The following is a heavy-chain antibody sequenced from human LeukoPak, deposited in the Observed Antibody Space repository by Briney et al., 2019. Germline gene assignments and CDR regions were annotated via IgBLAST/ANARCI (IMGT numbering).Heavy chain of an antibody. CDR2: IYTSGST. D-gene: IGHD3-22*01. CDR1: GVSISSYY. Sequence: SETLSLTCTVSGVSISSYYWSWIRQPAGKGLEWIGRIYTSGSTNYNPSLKSRVTMSVDTSKNQFSLNLSSVTAADTAVYYCARDSYYYDSSTYRVFDYWGQGTLVTVS. J-gene: IGHJ4*02. V-gene: IGHV4-4*07. CDR3: ARDSYYYDSSTYRVFDY.